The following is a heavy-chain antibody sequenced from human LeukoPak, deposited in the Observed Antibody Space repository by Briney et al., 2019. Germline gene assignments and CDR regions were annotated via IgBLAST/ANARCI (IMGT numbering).Heavy chain of an antibody. Sequence: GGSLRLSCAASGFTFNNYDMNWVRQAPGKGLKWVSYISSSGSSIYYADSVRGRFTISRDNAKNSLYLQVNSLRAEDTAVYYCARDVLQRHWGQGTLVTVSS. D-gene: IGHD2/OR15-2a*01. J-gene: IGHJ4*02. CDR1: GFTFNNYD. V-gene: IGHV3-48*03. CDR2: ISSSGSSI. CDR3: ARDVLQRH.